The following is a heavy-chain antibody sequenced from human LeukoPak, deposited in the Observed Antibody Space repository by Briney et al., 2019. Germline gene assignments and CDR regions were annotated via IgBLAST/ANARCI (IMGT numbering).Heavy chain of an antibody. CDR3: ASISDLLYYFDS. V-gene: IGHV3-66*01. J-gene: IGHJ4*02. CDR1: GFTVSSNY. Sequence: GGSLRLSCAASGFTVSSNYMSWVRQSPGKGLGWVSLIYTGGNTYYAESVKGRFTLSRDNSKNTVYLQMNSLRVEDTAVYFCASISDLLYYFDSWGQGTLVTVSS. CDR2: IYTGGNT.